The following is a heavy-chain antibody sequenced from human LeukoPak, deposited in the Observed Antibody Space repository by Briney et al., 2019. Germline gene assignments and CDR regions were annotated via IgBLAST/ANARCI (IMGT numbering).Heavy chain of an antibody. J-gene: IGHJ4*02. CDR3: ARDSYGADY. CDR2: ISYDGRNK. CDR1: GFTFSNYA. D-gene: IGHD4-17*01. V-gene: IGHV3-30*04. Sequence: GRSLRLSCAASGFTFSNYAMHWVRQAPDKGLEWVAVISYDGRNKYYADSVKGRFTIPRDNSKNTLYVQMNTLRTDDTAVYYCARDSYGADYWGQGTLVTVSS.